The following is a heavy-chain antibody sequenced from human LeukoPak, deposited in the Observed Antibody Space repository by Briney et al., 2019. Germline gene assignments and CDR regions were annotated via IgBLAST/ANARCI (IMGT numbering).Heavy chain of an antibody. CDR2: IYYSGST. V-gene: IGHV4-39*01. J-gene: IGHJ4*02. D-gene: IGHD3-22*01. Sequence: SETLSLTCTVSGGSISSSSYYWGWIRQPPGKGLEWIGSIYYSGSTYYNPSLKSRVTISVDTSKNQFSLKLSSVTAADTAVYYCACPSSGPLLFDYWGQGTLVTVSS. CDR1: GGSISSSSYY. CDR3: ACPSSGPLLFDY.